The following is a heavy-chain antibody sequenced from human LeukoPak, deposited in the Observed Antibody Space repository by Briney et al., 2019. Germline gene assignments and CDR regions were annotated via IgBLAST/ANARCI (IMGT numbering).Heavy chain of an antibody. J-gene: IGHJ4*02. Sequence: SETLSLTCAVYGGSFSGYYWSWIRQPPGKGLEWIGEINHSGSTNYNPSLKSRVTISVDTSKNQFSLKLSSVTAADTAVYCCARGEQRLVPLPGYWGQGTLVTVSS. CDR1: GGSFSGYY. V-gene: IGHV4-34*01. CDR3: ARGEQRLVPLPGY. CDR2: INHSGST. D-gene: IGHD6-13*01.